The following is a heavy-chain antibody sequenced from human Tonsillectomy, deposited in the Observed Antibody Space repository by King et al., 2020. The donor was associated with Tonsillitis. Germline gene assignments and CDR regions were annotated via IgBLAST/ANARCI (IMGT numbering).Heavy chain of an antibody. D-gene: IGHD1-26*01. V-gene: IGHV3-53*04. CDR1: GFTVSNNY. J-gene: IGHJ6*02. CDR3: GSGAAYYYYGMDV. Sequence: VQLVESGGGLVQPGGSLRLSCAASGFTVSNNYMSWVRQAPGKGLEWVSVIYNGGSTYYADSVKGRFTISRHNSKNTLYLQMNSLRAEDTAVYYCGSGAAYYYYGMDVWGQGTTVTVSS. CDR2: IYNGGST.